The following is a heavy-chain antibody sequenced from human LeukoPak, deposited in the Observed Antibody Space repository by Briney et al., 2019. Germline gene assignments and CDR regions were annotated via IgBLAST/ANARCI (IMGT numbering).Heavy chain of an antibody. D-gene: IGHD1-26*01. CDR3: ARVTAGATTSNYYYYHMDV. Sequence: PGGSLRLSCAGSGFAFSSYSIQWVRQAPGKGLESVSTITSNGGLTYYANSVRGRFTISRDNSKNTLCLQMGSLRAEDMAVYYCARVTAGATTSNYYYYHMDVWGQGTTVTVSS. CDR2: ITSNGGLT. J-gene: IGHJ6*02. V-gene: IGHV3-64*01. CDR1: GFAFSSYS.